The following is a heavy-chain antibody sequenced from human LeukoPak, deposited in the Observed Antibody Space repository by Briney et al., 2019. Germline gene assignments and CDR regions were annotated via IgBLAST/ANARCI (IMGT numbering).Heavy chain of an antibody. J-gene: IGHJ3*01. CDR2: IFDGGTT. CDR1: GDSISDYY. D-gene: IGHD3-16*01. CDR3: ARDTFGPGTLMTAFDA. V-gene: IGHV4-4*07. Sequence: SETLSLTCTVTGDSISDYYWSWIRQSAGMGLEWIGRIFDGGTTNYSPSLESRVKMSIDTSKKQISLKLTSVTAADTAIYFCARDTFGPGTLMTAFDAWGQGTMVTVSS.